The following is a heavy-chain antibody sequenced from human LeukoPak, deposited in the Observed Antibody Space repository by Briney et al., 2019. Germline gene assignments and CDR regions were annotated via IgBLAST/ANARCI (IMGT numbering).Heavy chain of an antibody. CDR2: ISSTSSSI. V-gene: IGHV3-48*01. J-gene: IGHJ4*02. Sequence: GGSLRLSCAASGFTFSSHGMNWVRQVPGKGLEWVSHISSTSSSIYYADSVKGRFTISRDTAKNSLYLQMNSLRAEDTAVYYCARAGTMYWGQGTLVTVSS. CDR1: GFTFSSHG. CDR3: ARAGTMY. D-gene: IGHD6-13*01.